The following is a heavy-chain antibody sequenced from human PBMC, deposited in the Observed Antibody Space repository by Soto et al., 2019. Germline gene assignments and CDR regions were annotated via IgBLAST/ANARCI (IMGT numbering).Heavy chain of an antibody. V-gene: IGHV1-2*04. Sequence: VASVKVSCKASGYTFTGYYMHWVRQAPGQGLEWMGWINPNSGGTNYAQKFQGWVTMTRDTSISTAYMELSRLRSDDTAVYYCARDLVVGATGYWGQVTLVTVSS. J-gene: IGHJ4*02. D-gene: IGHD1-26*01. CDR1: GYTFTGYY. CDR3: ARDLVVGATGY. CDR2: INPNSGGT.